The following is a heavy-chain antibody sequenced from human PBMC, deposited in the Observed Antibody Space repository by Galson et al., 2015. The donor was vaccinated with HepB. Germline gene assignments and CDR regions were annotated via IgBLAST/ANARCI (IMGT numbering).Heavy chain of an antibody. Sequence: SLRLSCAASGFTFSSYAMSWVRQAPGRGLEWVSAISDSGGSTYYAGSVKGRFTISRDNSKNTLSLQMNSLRADDTAVYYCAKEPTGGKLDYWGQGTLVTVSS. D-gene: IGHD4-23*01. CDR3: AKEPTGGKLDY. CDR2: ISDSGGST. J-gene: IGHJ4*02. V-gene: IGHV3-23*01. CDR1: GFTFSSYA.